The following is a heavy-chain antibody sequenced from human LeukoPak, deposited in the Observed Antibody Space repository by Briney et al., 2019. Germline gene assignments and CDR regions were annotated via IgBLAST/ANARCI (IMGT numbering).Heavy chain of an antibody. V-gene: IGHV3-11*06. CDR1: GFTFSDYY. CDR2: ISSSGSYT. J-gene: IGHJ3*02. CDR3: SRSSGSGFDI. Sequence: GGSLRLSCAASGFTFSDYYMSWIRQAPGKGLEWVTYISSSGSYTNYADAVKGRFTISRDNAKNSLYLQMNSPGAEDTALYSCSRSSGSGFDIWGQGTMVTVSS. D-gene: IGHD3-10*01.